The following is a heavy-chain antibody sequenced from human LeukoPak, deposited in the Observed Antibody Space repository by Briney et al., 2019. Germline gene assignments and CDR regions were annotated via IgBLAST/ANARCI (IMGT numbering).Heavy chain of an antibody. CDR1: GGSISTYY. Sequence: PSETLSLTCSVSGGSISTYYWSWIRQPAGEGLEWIGRIYNSENTNYNPSLRSRVAMSVDTSRNQFSLRLTSVTAADTAVYYCARGPKYSDSSGYVRAFAIWGQGTMVTVSS. V-gene: IGHV4-4*07. D-gene: IGHD3-22*01. CDR2: IYNSENT. CDR3: ARGPKYSDSSGYVRAFAI. J-gene: IGHJ3*02.